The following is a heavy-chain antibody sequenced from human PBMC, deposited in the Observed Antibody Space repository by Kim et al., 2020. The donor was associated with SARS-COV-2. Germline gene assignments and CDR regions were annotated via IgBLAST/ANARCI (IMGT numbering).Heavy chain of an antibody. V-gene: IGHV1-46*01. J-gene: IGHJ6*02. D-gene: IGHD3-10*01. Sequence: DAQKFQGRVTMTRDTSTSTVYMGRSGLRSEDTAVYYCARAGSAPHGMDVWGQGTTVTVSS. CDR3: ARAGSAPHGMDV.